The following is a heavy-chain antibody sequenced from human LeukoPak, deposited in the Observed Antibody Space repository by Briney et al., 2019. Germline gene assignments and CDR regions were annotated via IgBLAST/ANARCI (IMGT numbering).Heavy chain of an antibody. CDR3: VGTTGFLPEYYYYMDV. D-gene: IGHD1-14*01. CDR1: GGSISSYY. CDR2: IYYSGST. J-gene: IGHJ6*03. V-gene: IGHV4-59*01. Sequence: PSETLSLTCTVSGGSISSYYWSWIRQPPGKGLEWIGYIYYSGSTNYNPSLKSRVTTSVDTSKNQFSLKLSSVTAADTAVYYCVGTTGFLPEYYYYMDVWGKGTTVTVSS.